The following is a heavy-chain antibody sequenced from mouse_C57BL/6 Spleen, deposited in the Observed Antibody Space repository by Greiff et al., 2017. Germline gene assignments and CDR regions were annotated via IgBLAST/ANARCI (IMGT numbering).Heavy chain of an antibody. J-gene: IGHJ3*01. CDR1: GYTFTDYY. D-gene: IGHD1-1*01. Sequence: EVQLQQSGPELVKPGASVKISCKASGYTFTDYYMNWVKQSHGKSLEWIGDINPNNGGTSYNQKFKGKATLTVDKSSSTAYMELRSLTSEDSAVYYCARQPPYGSSYAWFAYWGQGTLVTVSA. V-gene: IGHV1-26*01. CDR3: ARQPPYGSSYAWFAY. CDR2: INPNNGGT.